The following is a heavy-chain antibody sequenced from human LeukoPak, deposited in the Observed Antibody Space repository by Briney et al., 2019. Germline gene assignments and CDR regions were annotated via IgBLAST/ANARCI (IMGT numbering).Heavy chain of an antibody. D-gene: IGHD2-21*02. J-gene: IGHJ4*02. CDR3: AKTRDWYLDY. CDR2: ISGGGGST. CDR1: GFTFSDYA. V-gene: IGHV3-23*01. Sequence: GGSLGLSCAVSGFTFSDYAVTWVRQAPGKGLEWVSTISGGGGSTYYADSVKGRFTISKDNSKNTLHLQMNSLRAEDTAVYYCAKTRDWYLDYWGRGTLVTVSS.